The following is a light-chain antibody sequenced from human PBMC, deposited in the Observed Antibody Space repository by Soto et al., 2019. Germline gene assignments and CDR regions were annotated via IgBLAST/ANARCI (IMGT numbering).Light chain of an antibody. CDR3: QQYDSYSPYT. CDR2: KAS. J-gene: IGKJ2*01. Sequence: DIQMTQFPPTLSASIGDRVTITCRASQTISSSLAWYQQKPGKAPKLLIYKASTLETGVPSRFSGSGSGTEFTLTISSLQPDDFGTYYCQQYDSYSPYTFGQGTRLEIK. V-gene: IGKV1-5*03. CDR1: QTISSS.